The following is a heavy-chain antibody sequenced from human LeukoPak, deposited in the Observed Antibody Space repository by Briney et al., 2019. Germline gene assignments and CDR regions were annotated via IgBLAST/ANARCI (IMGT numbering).Heavy chain of an antibody. V-gene: IGHV4-59*01. CDR1: GGSISSYY. CDR2: IYYSGST. D-gene: IGHD3-16*01. Sequence: SETLSLTCTVSGGSISSYYWSWIRQPPGKGLEWFGYIYYSGSTNYNPSLKSRVTISVDTSKNQFSLKLSSVTAADTAVYYCARDALRYYYYYMDVWGKGTTVTVSS. CDR3: ARDALRYYYYYMDV. J-gene: IGHJ6*03.